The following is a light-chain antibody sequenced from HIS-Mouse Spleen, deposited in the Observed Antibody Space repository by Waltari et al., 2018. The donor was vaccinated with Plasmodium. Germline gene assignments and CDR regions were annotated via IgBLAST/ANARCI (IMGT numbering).Light chain of an antibody. CDR2: EDS. CDR1: ALPKKY. Sequence: SSELTQPPSASVSPGQPASITSSGDALPKKYAYCYQQKSGQAPVLVIYEDSKRPSGIPERFSGSSSGTMATLTISGAQVEDEADYYCYSTDSSGNHRVFGGGTKLTVL. V-gene: IGLV3-10*01. CDR3: YSTDSSGNHRV. J-gene: IGLJ3*02.